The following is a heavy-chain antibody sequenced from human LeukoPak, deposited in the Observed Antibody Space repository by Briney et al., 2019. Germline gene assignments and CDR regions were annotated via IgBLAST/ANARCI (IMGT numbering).Heavy chain of an antibody. CDR2: INPSDGTT. CDR1: GYTFTSYY. CDR3: ARGLGDYNTDWFPVSGY. J-gene: IGHJ4*02. V-gene: IGHV1-46*01. Sequence: ASVKVSCKASGYTFTSYYMHWVRQAPGQGLEWMGIINPSDGTTSYAQKFQGRVTMTRDTSMSTAYMELSSLGSEDTAIYYCARGLGDYNTDWFPVSGYWGQGTPVTVSS. D-gene: IGHD3-9*01.